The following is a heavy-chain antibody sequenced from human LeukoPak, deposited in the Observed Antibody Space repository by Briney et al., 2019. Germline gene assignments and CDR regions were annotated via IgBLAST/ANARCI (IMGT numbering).Heavy chain of an antibody. Sequence: GGSLRLSCAASGFTFTNYAMSWVRQAPGKGLEWVSAISGSGGSTYYADSVKGRFTISRDNSKNTLYLQMNSLRAEDTAVYYCARKYSSTWYWFDPWGQGTLVTVSS. CDR1: GFTFTNYA. J-gene: IGHJ5*02. CDR3: ARKYSSTWYWFDP. V-gene: IGHV3-23*01. CDR2: ISGSGGST. D-gene: IGHD6-13*01.